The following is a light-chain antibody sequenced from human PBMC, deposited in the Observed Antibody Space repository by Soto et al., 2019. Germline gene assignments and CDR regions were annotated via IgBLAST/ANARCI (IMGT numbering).Light chain of an antibody. J-gene: IGLJ1*01. CDR2: DVS. V-gene: IGLV2-11*01. CDR3: CSYAGGPFV. CDR1: SSDVGAYNY. Sequence: QTVVTQPRSVSGSPGQSVAISCTGTSSDVGAYNYVSWYQQHPGKVPKLMIYDVSKRPSGVPDRFSGSKSDNTASLTISGLQAEDEADYYCCSYAGGPFVFGTGTKLTVL.